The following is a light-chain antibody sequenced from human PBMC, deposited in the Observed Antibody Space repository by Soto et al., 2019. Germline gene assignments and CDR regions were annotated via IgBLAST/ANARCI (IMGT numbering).Light chain of an antibody. CDR3: QQNFSPLLS. Sequence: EIVLTQSPGTLSLSPGERATLSCRASQSVGDNYVAWYQQKPGQAPRLLIYTASRRATDIPDRFSGSGSGTDFTLTISSLDPEDFATYYCQQNFSPLLSFGGGTKVEIK. J-gene: IGKJ4*01. CDR1: QSVGDNY. CDR2: TAS. V-gene: IGKV3-20*01.